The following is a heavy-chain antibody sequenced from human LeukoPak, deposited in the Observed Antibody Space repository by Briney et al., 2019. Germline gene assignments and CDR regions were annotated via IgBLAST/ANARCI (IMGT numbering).Heavy chain of an antibody. CDR3: ASTTYYDFWSGYYRSYYYYYYMDV. J-gene: IGHJ6*03. CDR2: IIPIFGTA. D-gene: IGHD3-3*01. CDR1: GGTFSSYA. V-gene: IGHV1-69*13. Sequence: ASVKVSCKASGGTFSSYAISWVRQAPGQGLEWMGGIIPIFGTANYAQKFQGRVTITADESTSTAYMELSSLRSEDTAVYYCASTTYYDFWSGYYRSYYYYYYMDVWGKGTTVTVS.